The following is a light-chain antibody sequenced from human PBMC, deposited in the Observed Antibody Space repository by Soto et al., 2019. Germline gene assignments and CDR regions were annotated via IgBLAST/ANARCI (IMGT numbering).Light chain of an antibody. J-gene: IGKJ2*01. Sequence: EIVMTQSPATLSVSPVERATLSCRASQSISSDLAWYQQKPGQPPRLLIYGASTRATGVPASCTGSGSGSDFNLTISGLQSEDFAVYYCQHGHNWPLTFGQGTRLEI. CDR1: QSISSD. CDR3: QHGHNWPLT. V-gene: IGKV3-15*01. CDR2: GAS.